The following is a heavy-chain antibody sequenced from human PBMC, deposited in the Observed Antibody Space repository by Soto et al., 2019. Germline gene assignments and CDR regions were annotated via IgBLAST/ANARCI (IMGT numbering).Heavy chain of an antibody. CDR2: ISAGNGST. V-gene: IGHV1-3*01. D-gene: IGHD6-6*01. CDR3: ARSHSSSLYDAFDI. CDR1: GYTFTTYA. Sequence: SVKVSCKASGYTFTTYAMHWVRQAPGQSLEWMGWISAGNGSTKYSQKFQGRVTITRDTSASTAFMDLSSLKSEDTAVYYCARSHSSSLYDAFDIWGQGTVVTVSS. J-gene: IGHJ3*02.